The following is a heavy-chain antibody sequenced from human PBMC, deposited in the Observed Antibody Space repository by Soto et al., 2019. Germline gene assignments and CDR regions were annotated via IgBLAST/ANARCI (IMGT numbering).Heavy chain of an antibody. CDR3: AKEGRGPSEGSSWSYVDY. J-gene: IGHJ4*02. V-gene: IGHV3-43*01. CDR1: GFTFGDYT. CDR2: ISWDGNTK. D-gene: IGHD6-13*01. Sequence: PGGSLRLSCAASGFTFGDYTMHWVRQAPGKGLEWVSLISWDGNTKYYADSVKGRFTISRDNSENSLYLQMNSLTTEDTALYYCAKEGRGPSEGSSWSYVDYWGQGTLVTVSS.